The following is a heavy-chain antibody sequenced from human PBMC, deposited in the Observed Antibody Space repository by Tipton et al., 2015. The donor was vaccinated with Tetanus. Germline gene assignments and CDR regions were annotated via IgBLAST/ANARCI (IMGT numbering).Heavy chain of an antibody. Sequence: TLSLTCTVSGDSVSTGNFYWSWIRQPPGKGLEWIAFIHHSGLAFSKPSLKSRVSISIDTFQNQFSLRLTSVTAADTAVYFFARNVYTVTNDAFDIWGHGTLVNASS. J-gene: IGHJ3*02. CDR2: IHHSGLA. V-gene: IGHV4-30-4*01. D-gene: IGHD4-11*01. CDR1: GDSVSTGNFY. CDR3: ARNVYTVTNDAFDI.